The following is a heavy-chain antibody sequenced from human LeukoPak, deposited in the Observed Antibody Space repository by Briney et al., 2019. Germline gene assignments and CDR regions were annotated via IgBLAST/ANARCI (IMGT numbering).Heavy chain of an antibody. CDR1: GYSFTSYW. V-gene: IGHV5-51*01. Sequence: GESLKISCKGSGYSFTSYWIGWVRQMPGKGLEWMGIIYPGDSDTRYSPSFQGQVTISADKSISAAYLQWSSLKASDTAMYYCARTHSKLSSSGWFDPWGQGTLVTVSS. D-gene: IGHD6-6*01. CDR3: ARTHSKLSSSGWFDP. J-gene: IGHJ5*02. CDR2: IYPGDSDT.